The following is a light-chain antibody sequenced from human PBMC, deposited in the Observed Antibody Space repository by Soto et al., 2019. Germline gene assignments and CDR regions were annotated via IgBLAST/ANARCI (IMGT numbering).Light chain of an antibody. CDR1: QDISSY. Sequence: DIEMSQSPSSLAASVGDSVTITCRASQDISSYLAWYQQKPGKAPKRLIYAASSLQSGVPSRFSGSGYGTEFTLTISSLQPEDFATYYCLQHNSYPHTFGGGTKVDIK. V-gene: IGKV1-17*01. CDR3: LQHNSYPHT. J-gene: IGKJ4*01. CDR2: AAS.